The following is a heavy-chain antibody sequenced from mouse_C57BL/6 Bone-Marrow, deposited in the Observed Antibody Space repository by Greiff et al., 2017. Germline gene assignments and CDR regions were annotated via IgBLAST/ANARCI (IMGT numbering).Heavy chain of an antibody. J-gene: IGHJ2*01. CDR1: GYAFSSSW. CDR2: IYPGDGDT. Sequence: QVQLQQSGPELVKPGASVKISCKASGYAFSSSWMNWVKQRPGKGLEWIGLIYPGDGDTNYNGKFKGKATLTADKSSSTAYMQLSSLTSEDSAVYSCARDPYYSIYFDYWGQGTTLTVSS. CDR3: ARDPYYSIYFDY. D-gene: IGHD2-5*01. V-gene: IGHV1-82*01.